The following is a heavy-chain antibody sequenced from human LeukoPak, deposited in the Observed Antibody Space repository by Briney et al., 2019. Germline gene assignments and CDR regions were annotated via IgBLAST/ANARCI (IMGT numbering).Heavy chain of an antibody. V-gene: IGHV3-48*01. CDR1: GFTFSSYS. Sequence: GGSLRLSCAASGFTFSSYSMNWVRQAPGKGLEWVSYISSSSSTIYYADSVKGRFTISRDNAKNSLYLQMNSLRAEDTAVYYCARDSPDGSGSYYLYYYYYMDVWGKGTTVTVSS. CDR3: ARDSPDGSGSYYLYYYYYMDV. CDR2: ISSSSSTI. J-gene: IGHJ6*03. D-gene: IGHD3-10*01.